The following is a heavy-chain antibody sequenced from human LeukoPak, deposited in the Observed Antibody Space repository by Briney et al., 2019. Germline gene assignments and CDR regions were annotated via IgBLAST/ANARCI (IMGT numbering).Heavy chain of an antibody. J-gene: IGHJ2*01. CDR3: ARDQDDYGDYWYFDL. V-gene: IGHV3-21*01. CDR1: RFSFSSYS. Sequence: GGSLRLSCAASRFSFSSYSRNWVRQAPGKGLEWVSSITSSSSFIYYPDSVKGRFTISRDNAKNSLYLQMNRLRAEDTAVYYCARDQDDYGDYWYFDLWGRGTLVTVSS. D-gene: IGHD4-17*01. CDR2: ITSSSSFI.